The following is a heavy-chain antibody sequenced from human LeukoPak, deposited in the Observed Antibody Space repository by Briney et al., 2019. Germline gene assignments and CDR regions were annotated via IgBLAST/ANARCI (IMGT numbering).Heavy chain of an antibody. D-gene: IGHD6-13*01. Sequence: GGSLRLSCAASGFTFSDYYMSWIRQAPGKGLEWVSYISSSGNSISYADSVKGRFTISRDNAKNSLYLQMNSLRAEDTAVYYCAKASSAGDSSSWNYWGQGILVTVSS. V-gene: IGHV3-11*04. CDR2: ISSSGNSI. CDR1: GFTFSDYY. J-gene: IGHJ4*02. CDR3: AKASSAGDSSSWNY.